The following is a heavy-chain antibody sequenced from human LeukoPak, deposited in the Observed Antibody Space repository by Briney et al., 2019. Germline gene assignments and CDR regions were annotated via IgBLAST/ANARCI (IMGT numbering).Heavy chain of an antibody. J-gene: IGHJ6*02. Sequence: GGSLRLSCVASGFTFSGAAMCWVRQAPGKGLEWVAGFGGDGKRYYAASVKGRFTTSRDDSKNMLYLQMNSLRDEDTALYHCAKDIWGFGGMDAWGQGTTVTVSS. V-gene: IGHV3-23*01. D-gene: IGHD7-27*01. CDR2: FGGDGKR. CDR1: GFTFSGAA. CDR3: AKDIWGFGGMDA.